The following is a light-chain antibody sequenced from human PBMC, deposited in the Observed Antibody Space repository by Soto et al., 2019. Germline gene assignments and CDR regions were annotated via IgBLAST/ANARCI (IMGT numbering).Light chain of an antibody. V-gene: IGKV3-20*01. J-gene: IGKJ1*01. CDR1: QNVDSNY. CDR2: GAS. Sequence: EIVLTQSPGTLSLSPGDRPTLSCRASQNVDSNYLAWYQQKPGQAPRLLIYGASSRATGIPDRFSGSGSGTDFTLTISRLEPEDFAVYYCQQYGSSPQTFGQGTKVDIK. CDR3: QQYGSSPQT.